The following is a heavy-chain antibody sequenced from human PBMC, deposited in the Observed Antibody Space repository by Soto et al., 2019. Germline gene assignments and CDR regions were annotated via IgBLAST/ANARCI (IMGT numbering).Heavy chain of an antibody. D-gene: IGHD3-22*01. CDR1: GFTFSSYA. CDR2: ISYDGSNK. J-gene: IGHJ4*02. CDR3: ARDQDYDYDSSGTFDY. V-gene: IGHV3-30-3*01. Sequence: PGGSLRLSCAASGFTFSSYAMHWVRQAPGKGLEWAAVISYDGSNKYYADSVKGRFTISRDNSKNTLYLQMNSLRAEDTAVYYCARDQDYDYDSSGTFDYWGQGTLVTVSS.